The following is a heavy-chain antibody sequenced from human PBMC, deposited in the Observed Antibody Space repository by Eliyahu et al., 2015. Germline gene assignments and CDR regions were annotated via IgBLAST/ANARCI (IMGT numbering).Heavy chain of an antibody. CDR2: IRSKPYGGTA. D-gene: IGHD4-17*01. J-gene: IGHJ3*02. CDR1: EFISGDYG. CDR3: RWMSDKYGVENAFDI. Sequence: EVQLVDSGGGLVQPGRSQRLSCTXSEFISGDYGMSWFRQAPGKGLEWVCFIRSKPYGGTAEYAPSVKGRFIISRDDSRPIAYLQMNRLKVEDTTVYYCRWMSDKYGVENAFDIWGRGTMVTVSS. V-gene: IGHV3-49*03.